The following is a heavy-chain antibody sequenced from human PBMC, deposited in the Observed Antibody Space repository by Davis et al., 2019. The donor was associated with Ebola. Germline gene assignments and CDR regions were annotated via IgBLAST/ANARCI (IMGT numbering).Heavy chain of an antibody. D-gene: IGHD2-2*01. CDR1: GFTFSSYS. Sequence: GESLKISCAASGFTFSSYSMNWVRQAPGKGLEWVSYISSSSSTIYYADSVKGRFTISRDNAKNSLYLQMNSLRDEDTAVYYCARDVEAPAAYYYYGMDVWGKGTTVTVSS. J-gene: IGHJ6*04. CDR3: ARDVEAPAAYYYYGMDV. CDR2: ISSSSSTI. V-gene: IGHV3-48*02.